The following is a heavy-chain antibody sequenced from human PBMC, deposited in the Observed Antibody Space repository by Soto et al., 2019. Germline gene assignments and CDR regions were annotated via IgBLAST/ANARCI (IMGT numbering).Heavy chain of an antibody. CDR2: IYWDDDK. CDR3: ARRGTRRIVGAVDY. V-gene: IGHV2-5*02. D-gene: IGHD1-26*01. CDR1: GFSLSTSGVG. Sequence: QITLKESGPTLVKPTQTLTLTCTFSGFSLSTSGVGVGWIRQPPGKALEWLALIYWDDDKRYSPSLKSGLTITKDTSKNQVVLTMTNMDPVDTATYYCARRGTRRIVGAVDYWGQGTLVTVSS. J-gene: IGHJ4*02.